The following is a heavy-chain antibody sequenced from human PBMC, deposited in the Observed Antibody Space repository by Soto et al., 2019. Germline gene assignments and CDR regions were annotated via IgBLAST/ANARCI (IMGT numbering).Heavy chain of an antibody. D-gene: IGHD6-19*01. J-gene: IGHJ4*02. CDR2: IYPGDSDT. V-gene: IGHV5-51*01. CDR3: AKDLVDSSGPGYYFDY. CDR1: GYSLTSYW. Sequence: PGESLKISCKGSGYSLTSYWIGWVRQMPGKGLEWMGIIYPGDSDTRYSPSFQGQVTISADKSISTAYLQWSSLKASDTAMYYCAKDLVDSSGPGYYFDYWGQGTLVTVSS.